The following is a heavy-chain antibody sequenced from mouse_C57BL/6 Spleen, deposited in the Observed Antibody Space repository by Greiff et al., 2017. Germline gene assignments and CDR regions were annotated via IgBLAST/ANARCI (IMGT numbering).Heavy chain of an antibody. Sequence: QVQLQQSGAELARPGASVTMSCKASGYTFTSYTMHWVKQRPGPGLEWIGYIIPSRGSTKYNQKFTDKATLTADNSSSTAYMQLSSLTSEDSAVFYCARSGDDCYSPFACWGQGTLVTVSA. CDR2: IIPSRGST. D-gene: IGHD2-3*01. J-gene: IGHJ3*01. V-gene: IGHV1-4*01. CDR3: ARSGDDCYSPFAC. CDR1: GYTFTSYT.